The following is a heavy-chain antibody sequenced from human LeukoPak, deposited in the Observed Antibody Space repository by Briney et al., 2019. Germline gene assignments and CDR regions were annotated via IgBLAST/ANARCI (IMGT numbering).Heavy chain of an antibody. D-gene: IGHD1-26*01. J-gene: IGHJ4*02. CDR2: INHSGST. Sequence: SESLSLTCAVYGRSPSGYYWSWVRQPPGKGLGWVGEINHSGSTNYNPSLKSRVSISVDTSKNQFSLKLSSVTAAGTAVYYCARHPLPRWGFDYWGQGTLVTVSS. CDR1: GRSPSGYY. V-gene: IGHV4-34*01. CDR3: ARHPLPRWGFDY.